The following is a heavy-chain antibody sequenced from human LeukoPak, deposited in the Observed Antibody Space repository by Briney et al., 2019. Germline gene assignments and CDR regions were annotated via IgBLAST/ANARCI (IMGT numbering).Heavy chain of an antibody. CDR2: ISAYNGNT. J-gene: IGHJ6*03. CDR3: ARVAVPRDYMDV. V-gene: IGHV1-18*01. CDR1: GYTFIRYG. Sequence: ASVKVSCKASGYTFIRYGITWVRQAPGQGLEWMGWISAYNGNTHYAQKFQGRVTMTTDTSTSTAYMELRSLRSDDTAVYYCARVAVPRDYMDVWGKGTTVSVSS. D-gene: IGHD2-2*01.